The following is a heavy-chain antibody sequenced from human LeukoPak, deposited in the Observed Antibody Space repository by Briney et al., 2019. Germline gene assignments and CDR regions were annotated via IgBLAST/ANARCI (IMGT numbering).Heavy chain of an antibody. Sequence: AGGSLRLSCAASGFTFSSYSMNWVRQAPGKGLECVSSISSSSSYIYYADSVKGRFTISRDNAKNSLYLQMNSLRAEDTAVYYCASFGEYYDYVWGSYRYRLIDYWGQGTLVTVSS. CDR2: ISSSSSYI. J-gene: IGHJ4*02. V-gene: IGHV3-21*01. CDR1: GFTFSSYS. CDR3: ASFGEYYDYVWGSYRYRLIDY. D-gene: IGHD3-16*02.